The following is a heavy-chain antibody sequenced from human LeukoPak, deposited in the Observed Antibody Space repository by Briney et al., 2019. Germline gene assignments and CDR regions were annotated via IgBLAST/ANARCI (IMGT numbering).Heavy chain of an antibody. D-gene: IGHD2-2*01. CDR2: IYYSGST. V-gene: IGHV4-30-4*02. CDR1: GGSISSGDYY. J-gene: IGHJ4*02. CDR3: AVVGYCSSTSCSGDY. Sequence: SETLSLTCTVSGGSISSGDYYWSWIRQPPGKGLEWIGYIYYSGSTYYNPSLKSRVTISVDTSKNQFSLKLSSVTAADTAVYYCAVVGYCSSTSCSGDYWGQGTLVTVSS.